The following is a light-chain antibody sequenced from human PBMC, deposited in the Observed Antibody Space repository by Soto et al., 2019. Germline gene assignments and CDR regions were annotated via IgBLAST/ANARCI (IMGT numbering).Light chain of an antibody. CDR3: SSYAGSYTWI. Sequence: QSALTQPASVSGSPGQSITISCTGTSSDIGGHDYVFWYQQYPGKAPKLLISEVTKRPSGVPDRFSGSKSGNTAALTISGLQAEDEAEYFCSSYAGSYTWIFGSGTKLTVL. CDR2: EVT. V-gene: IGLV2-11*01. J-gene: IGLJ1*01. CDR1: SSDIGGHDY.